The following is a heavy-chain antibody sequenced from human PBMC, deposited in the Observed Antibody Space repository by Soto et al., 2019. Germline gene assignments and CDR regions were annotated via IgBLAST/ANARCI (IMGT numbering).Heavy chain of an antibody. D-gene: IGHD1-26*01. CDR1: GYGFNSYS. CDR3: ARGSPGIVGASGAFDI. Sequence: SVKVSWEASGYGFNSYSRHCVRHAPGQRLEWMGWINAGNGNTKYSQKFQGRVTITRDTSASTAYMELRSLRSADTAVYYCARGSPGIVGASGAFDIWGQGTMVTVSS. CDR2: INAGNGNT. J-gene: IGHJ3*02. V-gene: IGHV1-3*01.